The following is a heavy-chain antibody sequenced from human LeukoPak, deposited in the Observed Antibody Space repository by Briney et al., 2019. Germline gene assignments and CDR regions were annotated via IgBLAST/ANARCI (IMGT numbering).Heavy chain of an antibody. D-gene: IGHD2-2*01. CDR3: AKRVPRGDIVVVPVFDY. Sequence: SGGSLRLSCAASGFTFSSYWMSWVRQAPGKGLEWVSAISGSGGSTYYADSVKGRFTISRDNSKNTLYLQMNSLRAEDTAVYYCAKRVPRGDIVVVPVFDYWGQGTLVTVSS. CDR2: ISGSGGST. V-gene: IGHV3-23*01. J-gene: IGHJ4*02. CDR1: GFTFSSYW.